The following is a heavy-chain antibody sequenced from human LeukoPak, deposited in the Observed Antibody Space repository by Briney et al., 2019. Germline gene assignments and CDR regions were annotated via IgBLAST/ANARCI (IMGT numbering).Heavy chain of an antibody. Sequence: GASVKVSCKASAYTFTGYYMHWVRQAPGQGLEWMGWINPNSGGTNYAQSFQGRVTMTRDTSISTAYMELNRLRSDDTAVYYCARDAGPGFDYWGQGTLVTVSS. CDR1: AYTFTGYY. J-gene: IGHJ4*02. V-gene: IGHV1-2*02. CDR2: INPNSGGT. CDR3: ARDAGPGFDY.